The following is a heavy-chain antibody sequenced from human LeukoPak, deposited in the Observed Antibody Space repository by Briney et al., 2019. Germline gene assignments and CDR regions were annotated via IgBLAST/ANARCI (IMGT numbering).Heavy chain of an antibody. Sequence: GGSLRLSCAASGFSFSTVSMNWVRQAPGKGLEWLSYIGWTSSSIKYADSVKGRFTTSRDNAKNSLYLEMNSLRVEDTAVYYCARDKDYGFDYWGQGILVTVSS. D-gene: IGHD4-17*01. CDR2: IGWTSSSI. CDR3: ARDKDYGFDY. J-gene: IGHJ4*02. V-gene: IGHV3-48*01. CDR1: GFSFSTVS.